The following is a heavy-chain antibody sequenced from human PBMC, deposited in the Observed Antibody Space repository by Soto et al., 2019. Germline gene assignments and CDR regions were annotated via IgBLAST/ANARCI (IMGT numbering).Heavy chain of an antibody. CDR2: IYNDGKT. D-gene: IGHD3-10*01. V-gene: IGHV3-53*01. Sequence: EVQLVESGGGLIQPGGSLNLSCAASGLPVSTNYMSWVRQGPGKGLEWVSVIYNDGKTYYADSVKGRFTISRDASKNTLHLQMDSLRDEDTAVYYCVRPLPSGLNYGIDVWGQGTTVTVSS. CDR3: VRPLPSGLNYGIDV. CDR1: GLPVSTNY. J-gene: IGHJ6*02.